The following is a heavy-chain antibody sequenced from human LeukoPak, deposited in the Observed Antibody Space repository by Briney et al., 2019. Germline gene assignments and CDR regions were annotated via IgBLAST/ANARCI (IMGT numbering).Heavy chain of an antibody. V-gene: IGHV3-15*01. CDR2: IKSKTDGGTT. J-gene: IGHJ3*02. Sequence: PGGSLRLSCAASGFTFSNAWMSWVRQAPGKGLEWVGRIKSKTDGGTTDYAAPVKGRFTISRDDSKNTLYLQMNSLKTEDTAVYYCTTDNPDILTEEDAFDIWGQGTMVTVSS. D-gene: IGHD3-9*01. CDR1: GFTFSNAW. CDR3: TTDNPDILTEEDAFDI.